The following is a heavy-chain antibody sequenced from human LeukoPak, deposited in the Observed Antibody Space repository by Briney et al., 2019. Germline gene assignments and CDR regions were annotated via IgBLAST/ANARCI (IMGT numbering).Heavy chain of an antibody. CDR3: ARVIEYSSTPHQNYYYYYMDV. D-gene: IGHD6-6*01. Sequence: ASVKVSCKASGYTFTGYYMHWVRQAPGQGLEWMGWINPNSGGTNYAQKFQGRVTMTRDTSISTAYMELSRLRSDDTAVYYCARVIEYSSTPHQNYYYYYMDVWGKGTTVTVSS. CDR1: GYTFTGYY. CDR2: INPNSGGT. J-gene: IGHJ6*03. V-gene: IGHV1-2*02.